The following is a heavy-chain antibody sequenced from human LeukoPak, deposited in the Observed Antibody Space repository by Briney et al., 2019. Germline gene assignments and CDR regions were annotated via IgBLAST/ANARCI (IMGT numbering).Heavy chain of an antibody. Sequence: ASVTVSCKSSGYTFTSYDINWVRQATGQGLEWMGWMNPNSGNTGYAQKFQGRVTITRNTSISTAYMELSSLRSEDTAVYYCARVGYSYGSYYFDYWGQGTLVTVSS. CDR3: ARVGYSYGSYYFDY. CDR2: MNPNSGNT. CDR1: GYTFTSYD. J-gene: IGHJ4*02. D-gene: IGHD5-18*01. V-gene: IGHV1-8*03.